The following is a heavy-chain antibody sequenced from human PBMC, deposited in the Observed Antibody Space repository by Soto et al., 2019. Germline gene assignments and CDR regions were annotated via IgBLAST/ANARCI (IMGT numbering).Heavy chain of an antibody. CDR3: TREAIVVIPAAQPSHFDS. Sequence: QVQLMQSGAEVKKPGASVKVSCKGLGYNFIKYGINWVRQAPGQGLEWMGWISPYSGYTHSAQKFQGRLTLTTDTAATTAYMELRSLRSADTALYYCTREAIVVIPAAQPSHFDSWGQGTLVTVSS. V-gene: IGHV1-18*01. D-gene: IGHD2-2*01. CDR2: ISPYSGYT. CDR1: GYNFIKYG. J-gene: IGHJ4*02.